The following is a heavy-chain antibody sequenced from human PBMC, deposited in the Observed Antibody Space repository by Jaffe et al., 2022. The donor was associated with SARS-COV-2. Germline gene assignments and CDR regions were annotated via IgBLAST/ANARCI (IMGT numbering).Heavy chain of an antibody. CDR2: ISGGGASI. CDR1: GFTFSSYA. CDR3: ARSGGTVMNRGITSSSFHYMDV. Sequence: EVQLVESGGGLAQPGGSLRLSCAASGFTFSSYAMGWVRQAPEKGLEWVAIISGGGASIHYAESVKGRLTISRDNSKNALSLQMNSLRAEDTAVYHCARSGGTVMNRGITSSSFHYMDVWGNGTTVTVSS. D-gene: IGHD3-10*01. J-gene: IGHJ6*03. V-gene: IGHV3-23*04.